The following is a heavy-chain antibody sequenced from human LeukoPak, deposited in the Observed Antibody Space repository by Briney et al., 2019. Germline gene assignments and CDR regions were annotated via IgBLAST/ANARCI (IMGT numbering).Heavy chain of an antibody. CDR2: ISSSSSYT. Sequence: GGSLRLSCAASGFTFSNAWMNWVRQAPGKGLEWVSYISSSSSYTNYADSVKGRFTISRDNAKNSLYLQMNSLRAEDTAVYYCARLNDRSSWYFDYWGQGTLVTVSS. V-gene: IGHV3-11*06. CDR1: GFTFSNAW. J-gene: IGHJ4*02. D-gene: IGHD6-13*01. CDR3: ARLNDRSSWYFDY.